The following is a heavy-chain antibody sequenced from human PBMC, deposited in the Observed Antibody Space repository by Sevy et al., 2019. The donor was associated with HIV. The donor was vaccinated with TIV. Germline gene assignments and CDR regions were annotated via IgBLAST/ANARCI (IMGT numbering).Heavy chain of an antibody. CDR1: GYTFTNYA. D-gene: IGHD3-3*01. CDR3: MRGKTFYDFWTGGDY. CDR2: ISGHNGDT. Sequence: ASVKVSCKASGYTFTNYAISWVRQAPGQGLEWMGWISGHNGDTKNAEKFQGRFTMTTETSTKTAYMDLRSLRSDDTAVYYCMRGKTFYDFWTGGDYWGQGTLVTVSS. J-gene: IGHJ4*02. V-gene: IGHV1-18*01.